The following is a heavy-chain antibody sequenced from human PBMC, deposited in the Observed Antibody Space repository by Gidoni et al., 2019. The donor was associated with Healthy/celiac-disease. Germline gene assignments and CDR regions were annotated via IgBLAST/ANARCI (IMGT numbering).Heavy chain of an antibody. J-gene: IGHJ3*02. CDR1: GGSISSSSYY. CDR2: IYYSGST. CDR3: ARHSIAAAGLDAFDI. Sequence: QLQLQESGPGLVKPSETLSLPCTVSGGSISSSSYYWGWIRQPPGKGLEWIGSIYYSGSTYYNPSLKSRVTISVDTSKNQFSLKLSSVTAADTAVYYCARHSIAAAGLDAFDIWGQGTMVTVSS. V-gene: IGHV4-39*01. D-gene: IGHD6-13*01.